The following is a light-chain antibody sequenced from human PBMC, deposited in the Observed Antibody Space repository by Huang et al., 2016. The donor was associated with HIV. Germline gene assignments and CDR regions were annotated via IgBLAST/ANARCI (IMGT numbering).Light chain of an antibody. CDR2: KVS. V-gene: IGKV2-30*01. J-gene: IGKJ2*03. CDR3: MQGTHWPPS. Sequence: DVMMTQSPLSLPVTLGQPASISCRSNQSLVYSVGHTYLNWFQQRPGQSPRRLIYKVSSRDSGVPDRFSGSGSGTDFTLTISRMEAEDVGIYYCMQGTHWPPSSGQGTKLEIK. CDR1: QSLVYSVGHTY.